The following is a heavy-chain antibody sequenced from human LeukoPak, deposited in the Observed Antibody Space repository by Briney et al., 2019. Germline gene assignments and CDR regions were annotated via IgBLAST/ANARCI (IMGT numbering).Heavy chain of an antibody. V-gene: IGHV4-59*01. Sequence: SETLSLNCTVSGGSISSYYWSWSRQPPGKGLEWIGYIYYSGSTNYNPSLKSRVTISVDTSKNQFSLKLSSVTAADTAVYYCARVGTSWGTYNWFDPWGQGTLVTVSS. CDR2: IYYSGST. D-gene: IGHD2-2*01. CDR3: ARVGTSWGTYNWFDP. J-gene: IGHJ5*02. CDR1: GGSISSYY.